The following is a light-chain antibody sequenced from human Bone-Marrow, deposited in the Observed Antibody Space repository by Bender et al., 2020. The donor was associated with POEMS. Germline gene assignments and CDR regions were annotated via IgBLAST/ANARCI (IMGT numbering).Light chain of an antibody. Sequence: QVVLTQSPSASASLGASVKLTCTLSSGHSSYTIAWHQQQPEEGPRYLMRLNSDGSHNKGDGIPDRFSGSSSGAERYLTISSLQSEDEADYYCQTWGTGIRWVFGGGTKLTVL. CDR1: SGHSSYT. V-gene: IGLV4-69*01. CDR3: QTWGTGIRWV. CDR2: LNSDGSH. J-gene: IGLJ3*02.